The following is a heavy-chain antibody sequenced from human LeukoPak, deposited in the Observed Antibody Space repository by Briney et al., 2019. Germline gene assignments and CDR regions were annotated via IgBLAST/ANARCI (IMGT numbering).Heavy chain of an antibody. CDR1: GFTFSNYW. CDR3: ARDPGTYCGGDCYSGYFDY. D-gene: IGHD2-21*02. V-gene: IGHV3-30-3*01. Sequence: GGSLRLSCEGSGFTFSNYWMSWVRQAPGKGLEWVAVISYDGSNKYYADSVKGRFTISRDNSKNTLYLQMNSLRAEDTAVYYCARDPGTYCGGDCYSGYFDYWGQGTLVTVSS. J-gene: IGHJ4*02. CDR2: ISYDGSNK.